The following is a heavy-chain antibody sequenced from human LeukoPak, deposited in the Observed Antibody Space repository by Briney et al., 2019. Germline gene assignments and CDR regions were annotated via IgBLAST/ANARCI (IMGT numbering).Heavy chain of an antibody. CDR3: ARLGGSGWYWGATYNWFDP. CDR1: GYSFTSYW. Sequence: GESLKISCKGSGYSFTSYWIGRVRQMPGKGLEWMGIIYPGDSDTRYSPSFQGQVTISADKSISTAYLQWSSLKASDTAMYYCARLGGSGWYWGATYNWFDPWGQGTPVTVSS. CDR2: IYPGDSDT. J-gene: IGHJ5*02. V-gene: IGHV5-51*01. D-gene: IGHD6-19*01.